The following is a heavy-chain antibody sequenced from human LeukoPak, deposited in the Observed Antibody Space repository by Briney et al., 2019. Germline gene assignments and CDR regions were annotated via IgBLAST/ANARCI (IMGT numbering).Heavy chain of an antibody. CDR3: TTNDV. CDR1: GFPFHRAW. D-gene: IGHD3-16*01. V-gene: IGHV3-15*01. J-gene: IGHJ6*04. Sequence: GGSLRLSCAASGFPFHRAWMSWVRQIPGKGLQWVALFRSKLDGGTIDYAAPVKDRFSISRDDSKSTPSLEMNSLKTEDTAVYYCTTNDVWGKGTTVTVSS. CDR2: FRSKLDGGTI.